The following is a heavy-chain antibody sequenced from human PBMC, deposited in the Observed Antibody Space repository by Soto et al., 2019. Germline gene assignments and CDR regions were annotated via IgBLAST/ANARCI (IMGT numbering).Heavy chain of an antibody. V-gene: IGHV4-4*02. J-gene: IGHJ6*02. Sequence: QVQLQESGPGLVKPSGTLSLTCAVSGGSISSSYWWSWVRQPPGKGLEWIGEIYHSGSTNYNPSLKRRVTISVDKSKNQCSLKLSSVTAADTAVYSCARVSGSYYYCMDVWGQGTTVTVSS. CDR3: ARVSGSYYYCMDV. D-gene: IGHD3-10*01. CDR1: GGSISSSYW. CDR2: IYHSGST.